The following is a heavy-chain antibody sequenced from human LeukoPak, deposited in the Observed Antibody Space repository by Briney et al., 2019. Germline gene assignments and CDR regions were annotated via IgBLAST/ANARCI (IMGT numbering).Heavy chain of an antibody. J-gene: IGHJ3*02. D-gene: IGHD2-2*01. CDR3: AKCASASCCQSAFDI. CDR1: GFTFSSYA. CDR2: ISSSGGST. V-gene: IGHV3-23*01. Sequence: GGSLRLSCAASGFTFSSYAMSWVRQAPGKGQEWVSAISSSGGSTYYADSVKGRFTISRDNSKNTLYLQMNSLRAEDTAVYYCAKCASASCCQSAFDIWGQGTMVTVSS.